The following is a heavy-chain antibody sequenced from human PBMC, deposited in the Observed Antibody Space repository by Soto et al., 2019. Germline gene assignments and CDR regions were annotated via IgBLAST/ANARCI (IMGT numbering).Heavy chain of an antibody. CDR1: GSTFSDYY. Sequence: GGSLRLSCAASGSTFSDYYMSWIRQAPGKGLEWVSYISSSGSTIYYADSVKGRFTISRDNAKNSLYLQMNSLRAEDTAVYYCARGGAAITYNWFDPWGQGTLVTVSS. D-gene: IGHD2-2*01. V-gene: IGHV3-11*01. CDR3: ARGGAAITYNWFDP. CDR2: ISSSGSTI. J-gene: IGHJ5*02.